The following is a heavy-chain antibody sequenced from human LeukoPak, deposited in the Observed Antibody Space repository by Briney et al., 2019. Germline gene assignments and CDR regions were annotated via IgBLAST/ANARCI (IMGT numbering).Heavy chain of an antibody. CDR2: IHANGDT. D-gene: IGHD4-11*01. V-gene: IGHV4-4*08. J-gene: IGHJ4*02. CDR3: AGYDHSNYLAY. Sequence: SETLSLTCTVAGVSISSNYWSWIRQPPGKGLEWNGLEWIGYIHANGDTNYNPSLNRRVTMSLDSSRRHLSLNLSSLTAADTAVYFCAGYDHSNYLAYWGQGILVTVSS. CDR1: GVSISSNY.